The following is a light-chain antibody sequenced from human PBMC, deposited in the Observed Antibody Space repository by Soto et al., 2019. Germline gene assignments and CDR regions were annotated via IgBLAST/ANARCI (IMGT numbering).Light chain of an antibody. CDR1: SSDFGYHNL. CDR3: CSPPDAGSFV. CDR2: EGS. Sequence: QSVLTQPASVSGSPEESITISCTGTSSDFGYHNLVSWYQQLPGEAPKLLSYEGSKRPSGVSNRFSGSKSGNTASLTISGLQAEDGAAYYCCSPPDAGSFVYGTGTNLTVL. V-gene: IGLV2-23*03. J-gene: IGLJ1*01.